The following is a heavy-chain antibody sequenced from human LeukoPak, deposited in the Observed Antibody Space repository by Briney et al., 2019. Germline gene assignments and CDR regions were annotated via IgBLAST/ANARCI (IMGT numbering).Heavy chain of an antibody. J-gene: IGHJ6*03. CDR1: GFTFSSYA. D-gene: IGHD2-2*01. V-gene: IGHV3-23*01. CDR3: AKDFLYCSSTSCSYYYYYYMDV. CDR2: ISGSGGST. Sequence: GGSLRLSCAASGFTFSSYAMSWVRQAPGKGLEWVSAISGSGGSTYYADSVKGRFTISRDNSKNTLYLQMNSLRAEDTAVYYCAKDFLYCSSTSCSYYYYYYMDVWGKGTTVTVSS.